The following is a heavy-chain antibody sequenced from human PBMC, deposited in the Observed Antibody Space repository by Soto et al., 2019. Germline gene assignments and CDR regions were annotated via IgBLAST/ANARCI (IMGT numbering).Heavy chain of an antibody. J-gene: IGHJ4*02. D-gene: IGHD6-19*01. CDR2: TYYTGST. V-gene: IGHV4-61*08. CDR3: ASYSSGWYDVSF. CDR1: GGSISSGGYY. Sequence: SETLSLTCTVSGGSISSGGYYWSWIRQPPGKRLEWIGYTYYTGSTNYNPSPKSRVTISVDTSKNQFSLKLSSVTAADTAVYYCASYSSGWYDVSFWGQGALVTVSS.